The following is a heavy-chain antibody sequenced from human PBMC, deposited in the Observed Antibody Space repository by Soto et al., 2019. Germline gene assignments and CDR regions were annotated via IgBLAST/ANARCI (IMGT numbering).Heavy chain of an antibody. J-gene: IGHJ5*01. CDR2: ISYDGSRT. CDR1: GFPFSSYD. Sequence: QVQLVESGGGAVQPGKSLRLSCAASGFPFSSYDMHWVRQAPGKGLEWVALISYDGSRTSYSDSVKGRFTISRDNSKNTLSLQMENLRADETAVYYCPKEQVFEQLWVFDSWGQGTLVTVSS. CDR3: PKEQVFEQLWVFDS. V-gene: IGHV3-30*18. D-gene: IGHD1-1*01.